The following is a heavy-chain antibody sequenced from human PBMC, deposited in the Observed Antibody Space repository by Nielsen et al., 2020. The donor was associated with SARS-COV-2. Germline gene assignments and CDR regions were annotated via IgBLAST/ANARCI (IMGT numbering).Heavy chain of an antibody. V-gene: IGHV3-7*03. CDR3: ARAYSSSWSPSWGGRGDPY. CDR2: IKQDGSER. Sequence: GGSLRLSCAASGFTFSSYWMSWVRQAPGKGLEWVANIKQDGSERYYVDSVKGRFTISRDNAKNSLYLQMNSLRAEDTAVYYCARAYSSSWSPSWGGRGDPYWGQGTLVTVSS. D-gene: IGHD6-13*01. CDR1: GFTFSSYW. J-gene: IGHJ4*02.